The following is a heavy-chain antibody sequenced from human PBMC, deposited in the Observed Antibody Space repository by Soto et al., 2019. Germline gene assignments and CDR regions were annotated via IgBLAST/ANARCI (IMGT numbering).Heavy chain of an antibody. J-gene: IGHJ6*02. Sequence: GASVKVSCKSSGGTFSSHSINWVRQAPGQGLEWMGGIIPIFGPANFAKKFQGRVTIPADESTTTAYMELSSLTSEDTPVYYCATGSFTSTGGRIGYHYNAMDVWGQGTTVTVSS. D-gene: IGHD1-1*01. CDR3: ATGSFTSTGGRIGYHYNAMDV. CDR2: IIPIFGPA. CDR1: GGTFSSHS. V-gene: IGHV1-69*13.